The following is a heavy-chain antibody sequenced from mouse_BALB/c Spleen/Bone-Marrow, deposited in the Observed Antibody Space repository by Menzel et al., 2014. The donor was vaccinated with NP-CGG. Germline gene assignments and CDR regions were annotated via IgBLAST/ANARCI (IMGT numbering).Heavy chain of an antibody. CDR3: TIPTARACFDY. Sequence: QVQLQQSGAELVKPGASVKMSCKASGYTFTSYWMHWVKQRPGQGLEWIGGIDPSDSYTSYNQKFKGKATLTVDTSSSTAYMQLSSLTSEDSAVYYCTIPTARACFDYWGQGTTLTVSS. CDR2: IDPSDSYT. J-gene: IGHJ2*01. D-gene: IGHD3-2*01. V-gene: IGHV1S127*01. CDR1: GYTFTSYW.